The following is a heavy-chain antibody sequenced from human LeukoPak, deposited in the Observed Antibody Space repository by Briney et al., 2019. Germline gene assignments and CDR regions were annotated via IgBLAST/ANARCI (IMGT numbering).Heavy chain of an antibody. Sequence: ASVKVSCKASGYIFTAYYMHWVRQAPGQGLEWMGWIDLNSGDSNSAQRFQGRVTMTRDTSISTAYMELSRLRSDDTAVYSCARRDGYDAFDIWGQGTMVIVSS. V-gene: IGHV1-2*02. CDR3: ARRDGYDAFDI. D-gene: IGHD5-24*01. CDR1: GYIFTAYY. CDR2: IDLNSGDS. J-gene: IGHJ3*02.